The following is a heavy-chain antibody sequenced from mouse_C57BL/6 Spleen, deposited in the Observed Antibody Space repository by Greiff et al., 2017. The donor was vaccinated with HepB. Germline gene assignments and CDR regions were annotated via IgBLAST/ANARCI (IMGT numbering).Heavy chain of an antibody. V-gene: IGHV1-55*01. CDR2: IYPGSGST. CDR3: ARGNYYYGSRDFDV. Sequence: QVQLKQPGAELVKPGASVKMSCKASGYTFTSYWITWVKQRPGQGLEWIGDIYPGSGSTNYNEKFKSKATLTVDTSSSTAYMQLSSLTSEDSAVYYCARGNYYYGSRDFDVWGTGTTVTVSS. J-gene: IGHJ1*03. D-gene: IGHD1-1*01. CDR1: GYTFTSYW.